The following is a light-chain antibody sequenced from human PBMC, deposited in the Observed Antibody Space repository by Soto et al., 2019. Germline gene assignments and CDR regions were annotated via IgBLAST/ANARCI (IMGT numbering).Light chain of an antibody. CDR3: QQYGSWT. V-gene: IGKV3-20*01. J-gene: IGKJ1*01. CDR1: QTISSNN. Sequence: EIVLTQSPGTLSVSPGERATLSCRASQTISSNNLAWYQQKPGQAPSLLIYGTSSRATGIPDRFSGSGSGTDCTLTIRRLEPEDSAIYYCQQYGSWTFGQGTKVEI. CDR2: GTS.